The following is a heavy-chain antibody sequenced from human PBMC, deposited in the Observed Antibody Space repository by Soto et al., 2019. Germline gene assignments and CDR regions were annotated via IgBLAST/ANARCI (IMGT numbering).Heavy chain of an antibody. J-gene: IGHJ4*02. V-gene: IGHV3-33*01. CDR1: GFTFSSHA. CDR3: ARAAYTSGYYYFDH. D-gene: IGHD6-19*01. Sequence: GGSLRLSCASSGFTFSSHAMHWVRQAPCKGLEWVANIWFDGSNKNYADSVKGRFTISRDNSKNTLFLQVNSLRAEDTAIYYCARAAYTSGYYYFDHWGQGTPVTVSS. CDR2: IWFDGSNK.